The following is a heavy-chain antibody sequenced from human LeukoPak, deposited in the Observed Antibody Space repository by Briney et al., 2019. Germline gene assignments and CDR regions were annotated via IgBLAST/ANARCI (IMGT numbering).Heavy chain of an antibody. Sequence: PSETLSLTCAVYGGSFSGYYWSWIRQPPGKGLEWIGEINHSGSTNYNPSLKSRVTISVDTSKNQFSLKLSSVTAADTAVYYCARGSAMEHYYYYYGMDVWGQGTTVTVSS. CDR3: ARGSAMEHYYYYYGMDV. J-gene: IGHJ6*02. V-gene: IGHV4-34*01. D-gene: IGHD5-18*01. CDR1: GGSFSGYY. CDR2: INHSGST.